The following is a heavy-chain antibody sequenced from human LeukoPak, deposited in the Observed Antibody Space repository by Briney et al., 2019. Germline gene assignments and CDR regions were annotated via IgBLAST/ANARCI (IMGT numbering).Heavy chain of an antibody. CDR2: INHSGRT. CDR3: ARGVYIAAAQYGY. CDR1: GGSFSDYY. Sequence: SETLSLTCVVYGGSFSDYYWTWIRQPPGKGLEWIGEINHSGRTNYNPSLKSRVTVSLDTSKNQFSLKLRSVTAADTAVYYCARGVYIAAAQYGYWGQGTLVTASS. V-gene: IGHV4-34*01. D-gene: IGHD6-13*01. J-gene: IGHJ4*02.